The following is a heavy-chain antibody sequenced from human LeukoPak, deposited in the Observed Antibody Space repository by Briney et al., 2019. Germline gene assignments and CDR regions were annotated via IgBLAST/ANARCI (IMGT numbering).Heavy chain of an antibody. J-gene: IGHJ4*02. CDR1: GFTVSSNY. D-gene: IGHD1-26*01. V-gene: IGHV3-53*01. Sequence: GGSLRLSCAASGFTVSSNYMSWVRQAPGKGLEWVSVIYSGGSTYYADSVKGRFTISRDNSKNTLYLQMNSLRAEDTAVYYRARDRGSYSLRYFDYWGQGTLVTVSS. CDR2: IYSGGST. CDR3: ARDRGSYSLRYFDY.